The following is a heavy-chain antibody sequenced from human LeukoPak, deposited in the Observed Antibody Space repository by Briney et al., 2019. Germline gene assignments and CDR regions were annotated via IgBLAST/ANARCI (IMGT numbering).Heavy chain of an antibody. Sequence: GGSLRLSCAASGFTFSSYSMNWVRQAPGKGLEWVSSISSSSSYIYYADSVKGRFTISRDNAKNSLYLQMNSLRAEDTAVYYCTGVVAATPGDYWGQGTLVTVSS. V-gene: IGHV3-21*01. CDR3: TGVVAATPGDY. J-gene: IGHJ4*02. CDR2: ISSSSSYI. CDR1: GFTFSSYS. D-gene: IGHD2-15*01.